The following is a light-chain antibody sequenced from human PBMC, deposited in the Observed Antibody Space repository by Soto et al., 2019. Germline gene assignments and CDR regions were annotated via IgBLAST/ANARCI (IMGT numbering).Light chain of an antibody. V-gene: IGKV3-20*01. CDR1: QSVTNNY. J-gene: IGKJ1*01. Sequence: EIVLTQSPGTLSLSPGERATLSCRASQSVTNNYLAWYQHKPGQAPRLLIYGVSSRATGIPDRFSGSGSGTDFTLTISRLEPEDFAVYYCQRYGSSRAFGQGTKVEMK. CDR3: QRYGSSRA. CDR2: GVS.